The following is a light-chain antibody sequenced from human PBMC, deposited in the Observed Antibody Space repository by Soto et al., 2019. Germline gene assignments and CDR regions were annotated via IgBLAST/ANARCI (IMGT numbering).Light chain of an antibody. V-gene: IGKV3-15*01. CDR2: DAS. CDR3: YQYSNWPLYS. Sequence: IVMKQSPATLSVSPGVRATLSCRPSQSVSNNLAWYQQQPAQAPRLLRYDASTRATGIPARFSGSGSGMEFTLTISSLQSEDFAVYYCYQYSNWPLYSFGQGTRLEIK. J-gene: IGKJ2*03. CDR1: QSVSNN.